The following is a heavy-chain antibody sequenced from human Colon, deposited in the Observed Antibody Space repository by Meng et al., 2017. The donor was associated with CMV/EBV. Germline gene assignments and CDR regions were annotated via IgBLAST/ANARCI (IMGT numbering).Heavy chain of an antibody. J-gene: IGHJ4*02. D-gene: IGHD5-24*01. CDR1: GFSFTTYA. CDR2: ISRDGDDT. Sequence: SCVASGFSFTTYAMRWVRQAPGRGLEWVPSISRDGDDTYYAESVKGRFIVSRDNSKNTLYLQVNGLRAEDTAVYYCATLKWLNYFFEYWGQGTLVTVSS. CDR3: ATLKWLNYFFEY. V-gene: IGHV3-23*01.